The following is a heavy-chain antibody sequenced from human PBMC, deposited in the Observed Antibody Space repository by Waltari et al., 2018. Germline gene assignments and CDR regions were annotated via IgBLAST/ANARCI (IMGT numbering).Heavy chain of an antibody. CDR1: GASIRIHY. Sequence: QVQLQESGPGLVKPSETLSLTCTVSGASIRIHYWRWIRPPPGKGLEWIGYIYYSGSTNYNPSLKSRVTIAVDTAKNQFSLKLRSVTAADTAEYYCARNPPVRRGYGMDVWGQGTTVTVSS. CDR2: IYYSGST. V-gene: IGHV4-59*11. J-gene: IGHJ6*02. CDR3: ARNPPVRRGYGMDV.